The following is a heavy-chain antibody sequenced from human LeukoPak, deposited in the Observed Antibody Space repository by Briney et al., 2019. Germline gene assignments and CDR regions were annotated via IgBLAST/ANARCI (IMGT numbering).Heavy chain of an antibody. J-gene: IGHJ4*02. V-gene: IGHV3-23*01. D-gene: IGHD3-22*01. CDR2: ISGSGGST. CDR3: AKDVSGYVNSGVDY. Sequence: GGSLRLSCAASGFTFSSYAMSWVRQAPGKGLEWVSAISGSGGSTYYADSVKGRFTISRDNSKNTLYLQMNSLRAEDTAVYYCAKDVSGYVNSGVDYWGQGTLVAVSS. CDR1: GFTFSSYA.